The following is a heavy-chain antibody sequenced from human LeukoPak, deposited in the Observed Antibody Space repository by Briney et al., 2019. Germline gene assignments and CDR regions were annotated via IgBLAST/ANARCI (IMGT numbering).Heavy chain of an antibody. J-gene: IGHJ5*02. CDR1: GGSFSGYY. D-gene: IGHD5-24*01. V-gene: IGHV4-34*01. Sequence: SETLSLTCAVYGGSFSGYYWSWIRQPPGKGLEWIGEINHSRSTNYNPSLKSRVTISVDTSKNQFSLKLSSVTAADTAVYYCARAPPWRWLLGNGPPSWFDPWGQGTLVTVSS. CDR2: INHSRST. CDR3: ARAPPWRWLLGNGPPSWFDP.